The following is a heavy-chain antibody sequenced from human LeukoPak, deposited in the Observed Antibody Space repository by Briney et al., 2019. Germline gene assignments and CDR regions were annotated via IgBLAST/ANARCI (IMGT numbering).Heavy chain of an antibody. J-gene: IGHJ4*02. V-gene: IGHV4-38-2*02. CDR2: IYHSGST. Sequence: SETLSLTCTVSGYSISSGYYWGWIRQPPGKGLEWIGSIYHSGSTYYNPSLKSRVTISVDTSKNQFSLKLSSVTAADTAVYYCARVKALEIVVVPAAILDYWGQGTLVTVSS. D-gene: IGHD2-2*03. CDR3: ARVKALEIVVVPAAILDY. CDR1: GYSISSGYY.